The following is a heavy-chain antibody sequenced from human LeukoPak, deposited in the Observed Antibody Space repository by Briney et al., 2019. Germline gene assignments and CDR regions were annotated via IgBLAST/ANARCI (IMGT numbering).Heavy chain of an antibody. V-gene: IGHV3-21*04. D-gene: IGHD3-10*01. Sequence: GGSLRLSCAASGFTFSSYSMNWVRQAPGKGLEWVSSISSSSSYIYYADSVKGRFTISRDNSKNTLYLQMNSLRAEDTAVYYCAKDFFPPGITMVRGVIEYWGQGTLVAVSS. CDR2: ISSSSSYI. J-gene: IGHJ4*02. CDR1: GFTFSSYS. CDR3: AKDFFPPGITMVRGVIEY.